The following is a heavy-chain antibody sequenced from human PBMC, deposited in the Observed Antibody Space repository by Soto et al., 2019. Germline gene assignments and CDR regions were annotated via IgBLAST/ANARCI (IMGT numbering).Heavy chain of an antibody. V-gene: IGHV1-24*01. Sequence: ASVKVSCKVPENTLTELTIDWLRQAPGKGLEWMGRSAPEEGEPIYPQKLQGRVSMTADPSTDTAYMELSSLRSEDTAVYYCARVIDDNGGNPAVVRFDPWGEGTLVTVSS. CDR1: ENTLTELT. CDR3: ARVIDDNGGNPAVVRFDP. CDR2: SAPEEGEP. D-gene: IGHD4-17*01. J-gene: IGHJ5*02.